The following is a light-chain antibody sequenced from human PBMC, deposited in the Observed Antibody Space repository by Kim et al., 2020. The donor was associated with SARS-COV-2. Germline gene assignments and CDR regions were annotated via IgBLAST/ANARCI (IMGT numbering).Light chain of an antibody. Sequence: ELTQPPSASGTPGQRVTISCSGSSSNIGSNYVYWYQQLPGTAPKLLIYRNNQRPSGVPDRFSGSKSGTSASLAISGLRSEDEADYYCAAWDDSLSGWVFGGGTQLIVL. CDR3: AAWDDSLSGWV. CDR2: RNN. J-gene: IGLJ3*02. CDR1: SSNIGSNY. V-gene: IGLV1-47*01.